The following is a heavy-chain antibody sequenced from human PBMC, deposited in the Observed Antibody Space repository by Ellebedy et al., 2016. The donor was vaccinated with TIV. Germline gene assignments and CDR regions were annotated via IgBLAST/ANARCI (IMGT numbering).Heavy chain of an antibody. Sequence: GGSLRLXXAASGFTFSSYAMSWVRQAPGKGLEWVSAISGSGGSTYYADSVKGRFTISRDNSKNTLYLQMNSLRAEDTAVYYCVWYCSGGSCFCLWGQGTLVTVSS. V-gene: IGHV3-23*01. J-gene: IGHJ4*02. CDR2: ISGSGGST. CDR3: VWYCSGGSCFCL. D-gene: IGHD2-15*01. CDR1: GFTFSSYA.